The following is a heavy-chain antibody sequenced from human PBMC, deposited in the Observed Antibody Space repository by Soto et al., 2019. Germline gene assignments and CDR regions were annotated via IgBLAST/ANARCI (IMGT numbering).Heavy chain of an antibody. V-gene: IGHV1-18*04. D-gene: IGHD6-13*01. CDR1: CYTFTSYG. J-gene: IGHJ4*02. Sequence: ASVKVSCKAACYTFTSYGISWVRQAPGQGLEWMGWISAYNGNTNYAQKLQGRVTMTTDTSTSTAYMELRSLRSDDTAVYYCARVSAAGPKYYFDYWGQGNLVTVSS. CDR2: ISAYNGNT. CDR3: ARVSAAGPKYYFDY.